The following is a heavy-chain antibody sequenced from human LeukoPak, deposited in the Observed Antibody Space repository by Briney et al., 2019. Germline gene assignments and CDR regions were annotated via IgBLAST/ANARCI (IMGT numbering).Heavy chain of an antibody. Sequence: SQTLSLTCAISGDSVSSNSVTWDWIRQSPSRGLEWLGRTYYRSTLYNDYAVSVRGRITVNPDTSKNQFSLHLNSVTPEDTAVYYCARRLTQYDCFDPWGQGILVTVSS. CDR1: GDSVSSNSVT. CDR3: ARRLTQYDCFDP. CDR2: TYYRSTLYN. D-gene: IGHD2-2*01. V-gene: IGHV6-1*01. J-gene: IGHJ5*02.